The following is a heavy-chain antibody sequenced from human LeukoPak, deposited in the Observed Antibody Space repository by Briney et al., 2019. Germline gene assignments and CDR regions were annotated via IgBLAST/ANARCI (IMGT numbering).Heavy chain of an antibody. CDR1: GFTFSSYS. CDR3: ARDFQTITTSDALDI. V-gene: IGHV3-21*06. Sequence: GGSLRLSCAASGFTFSSYSMNWVRQAPGKGLEWVSSINSGGSAIYYADSVKGRFTISRDNARSSVFLQMDSLRVEDTAVYYCARDFQTITTSDALDIWGPGTMVTVSS. CDR2: INSGGSAI. D-gene: IGHD1/OR15-1a*01. J-gene: IGHJ3*02.